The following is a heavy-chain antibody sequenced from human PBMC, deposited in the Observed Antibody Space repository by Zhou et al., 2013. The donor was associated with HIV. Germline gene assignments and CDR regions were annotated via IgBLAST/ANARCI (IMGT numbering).Heavy chain of an antibody. CDR2: IIPFFGTA. CDR3: AREGGTSSYSSSWRGPDDY. Sequence: QVQLVQSGAEVKKPGSSVKVSCKASGGTFSTYAFSWVRQPPGQGLEWMGGIIPFFGTANYAPKFQGRVAITAAESTRTAYLELSGLRSEDTAVYYCAREGGTSSYSSSWRGPDDYWGQGTPGHRLL. CDR1: GGTFSTYA. V-gene: IGHV1-69*12. D-gene: IGHD6-13*01. J-gene: IGHJ4*02.